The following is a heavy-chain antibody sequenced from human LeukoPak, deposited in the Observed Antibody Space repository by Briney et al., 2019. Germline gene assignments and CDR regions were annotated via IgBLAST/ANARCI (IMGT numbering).Heavy chain of an antibody. CDR3: AKDYYDSSGYYGLSRD. J-gene: IGHJ4*02. V-gene: IGHV3-23*01. Sequence: GGSLRLSCAASGFTFSSYAMSWVRQAPGKGLEWVSAISGSGGSTYYADSVKGRFTISRDNSKNTLYLQMNSLRAEDTAVYYCAKDYYDSSGYYGLSRDWGQGTLVTVSS. CDR1: GFTFSSYA. D-gene: IGHD3-22*01. CDR2: ISGSGGST.